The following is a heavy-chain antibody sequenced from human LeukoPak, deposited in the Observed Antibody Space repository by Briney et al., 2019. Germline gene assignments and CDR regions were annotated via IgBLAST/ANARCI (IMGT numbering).Heavy chain of an antibody. D-gene: IGHD6-6*01. J-gene: IGHJ4*02. CDR3: ARKDGDY. Sequence: PSETLSLTCTVSGASISSFHWTWIRQPAGKGLEWIGLIYSSGSTIYNPSLQSRVAMSVDMTKNQLSLKLSSVTAADTAMYYCARKDGDYWGQGTLGTVSS. CDR1: GASISSFH. V-gene: IGHV4-4*07. CDR2: IYSSGST.